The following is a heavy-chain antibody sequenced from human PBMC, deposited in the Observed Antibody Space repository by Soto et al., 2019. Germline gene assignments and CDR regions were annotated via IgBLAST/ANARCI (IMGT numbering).Heavy chain of an antibody. CDR1: GFTFTTYS. CDR2: ISSSGGTR. CDR3: AGGGYYDSSMYYFHY. V-gene: IGHV3-48*02. D-gene: IGHD3-22*01. J-gene: IGHJ4*02. Sequence: EVQLVESGGGLVQPGGSLRLSCAASGFTFTTYSMNWVRQAPGKGMEWVSYISSSGGTRYYADSVKGRFTISRDNAKNSLYLEMIRLRDKDTALYYCAGGGYYDSSMYYFHYWGQGTLVTVSS.